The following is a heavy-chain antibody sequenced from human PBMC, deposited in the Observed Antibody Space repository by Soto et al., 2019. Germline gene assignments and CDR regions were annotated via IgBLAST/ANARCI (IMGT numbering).Heavy chain of an antibody. J-gene: IGHJ6*02. Sequence: GASVKVSCKASGGTFSSYAISWVRQAPGQGLEWMGGIIPIFGTANYAQKFQGRVTITADESTSTAYMELSSLRSEDTAVYYCARVRVVVPAAIGGKEYYYYGMDVWGQGTTVTVSS. CDR2: IIPIFGTA. D-gene: IGHD2-2*01. CDR1: GGTFSSYA. V-gene: IGHV1-69*13. CDR3: ARVRVVVPAAIGGKEYYYYGMDV.